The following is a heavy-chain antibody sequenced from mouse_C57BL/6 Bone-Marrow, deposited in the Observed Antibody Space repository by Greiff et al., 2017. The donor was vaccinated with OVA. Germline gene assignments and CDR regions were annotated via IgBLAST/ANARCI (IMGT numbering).Heavy chain of an antibody. CDR2: IHPNSGST. D-gene: IGHD2-4*01. CDR3: ARDYDYLMDY. J-gene: IGHJ4*01. Sequence: QVQLQQPGAELVRPGASVKLSCKASGYTFTSYWMHWVKQRPGQGLEWIGMIHPNSGSTNYNEKFKSKATLTVDKSSSTAYMQLSSLTSEDSAVYYCARDYDYLMDYWGQGTSVTVSS. V-gene: IGHV1-64*01. CDR1: GYTFTSYW.